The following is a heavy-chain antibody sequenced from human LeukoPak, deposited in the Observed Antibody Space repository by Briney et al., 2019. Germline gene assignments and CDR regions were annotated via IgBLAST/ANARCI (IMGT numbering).Heavy chain of an antibody. Sequence: GGSLRLTCAASGFTFNNYAMNWVRQAPGKGLEWVSVISGSGGTTYYADSVKGRFTISRDSSKNTLYLQMNSLRAEDTAVYYCAKVSGGGLYYDGMDVWGQGTTVTVSS. CDR1: GFTFNNYA. D-gene: IGHD1-14*01. J-gene: IGHJ6*02. CDR3: AKVSGGGLYYDGMDV. CDR2: ISGSGGTT. V-gene: IGHV3-23*01.